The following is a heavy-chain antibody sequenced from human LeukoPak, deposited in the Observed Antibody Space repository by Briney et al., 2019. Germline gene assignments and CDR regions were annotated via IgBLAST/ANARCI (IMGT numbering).Heavy chain of an antibody. D-gene: IGHD2-2*01. CDR3: AKDPLHIVVVPADMFS. CDR2: ISGSGGST. J-gene: IGHJ4*02. CDR1: GFTFSSYA. V-gene: IGHV3-23*01. Sequence: GGSLRLSCAAYGFTFSSYAMSWVRQPPGKGLEWVSAISGSGGSTYYADSMKGRFTISRDNSKNTLYLQMNSLKAEDTAVYYCAKDPLHIVVVPADMFSWGQGTLVTVSS.